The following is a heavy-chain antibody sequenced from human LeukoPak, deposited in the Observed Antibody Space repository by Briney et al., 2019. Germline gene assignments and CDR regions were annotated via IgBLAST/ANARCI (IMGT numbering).Heavy chain of an antibody. CDR1: GASISSGDYY. CDR3: ARERSGSYYENFDY. V-gene: IGHV4-30-4*01. Sequence: PSQTLSLTCTVSGASISSGDYYWSWIHQPPGKGLEYLGYIHYSGSTYYNPSLKSRVTISVDTSKNQFSLTLSSVTAADTAVYYCARERSGSYYENFDYWGQGTLVTVSS. D-gene: IGHD3-10*01. CDR2: IHYSGST. J-gene: IGHJ4*02.